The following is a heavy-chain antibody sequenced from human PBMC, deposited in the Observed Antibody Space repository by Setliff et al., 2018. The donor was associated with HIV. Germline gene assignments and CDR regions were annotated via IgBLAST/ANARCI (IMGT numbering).Heavy chain of an antibody. Sequence: SETLSLTCAVYGGSFSGYYWSWIRQPPGKGLEWIGEINHRGSTNCNPSLKSRVSISVDTSKHQFSLKLSSVTAADTAVYYCATLKMATIYRDFDYWGQGTLVTVSS. D-gene: IGHD5-12*01. J-gene: IGHJ4*02. CDR2: INHRGST. V-gene: IGHV4-34*01. CDR1: GGSFSGYY. CDR3: ATLKMATIYRDFDY.